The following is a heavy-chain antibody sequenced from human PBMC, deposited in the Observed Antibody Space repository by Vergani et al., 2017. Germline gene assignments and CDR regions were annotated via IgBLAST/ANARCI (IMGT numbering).Heavy chain of an antibody. CDR1: GGSISSGDYY. V-gene: IGHV4-30-4*08. Sequence: QVQLQESGPGLVKPSQTLSLTCTVSGGSISSGDYYWSWIRQPQGKGLEWIGYIYYSGWTYYNPSLKSRVTISVDTSKNQFSLKLSSVTAADTAVYYCARALVCSGGSCYGYYYYYYGMDVWGQGTTVTVSS. D-gene: IGHD2-15*01. CDR3: ARALVCSGGSCYGYYYYYYGMDV. CDR2: IYYSGWT. J-gene: IGHJ6*02.